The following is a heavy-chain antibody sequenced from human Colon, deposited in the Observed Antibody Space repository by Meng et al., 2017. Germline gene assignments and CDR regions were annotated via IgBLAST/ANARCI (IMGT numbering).Heavy chain of an antibody. CDR2: FNPNSGAT. CDR1: GYTFTAYF. V-gene: IGHV1-2*02. Sequence: QVQLVQSGAELKKPGASVKVSCTTSGYTFTAYFIHWVRQAPGQGLEWMGWFNPNSGATNYAQNFQGRVTMTRATSATTAYMELSSLRSDDTAMYYCARGLNPRWFDPWGQGTLVTVSS. CDR3: ARGLNPRWFDP. J-gene: IGHJ5*02. D-gene: IGHD1-14*01.